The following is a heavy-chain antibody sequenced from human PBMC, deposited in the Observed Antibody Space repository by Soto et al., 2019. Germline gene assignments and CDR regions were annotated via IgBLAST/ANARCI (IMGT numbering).Heavy chain of an antibody. CDR2: ISYDGSNK. CDR1: GFTFSSYA. CDR3: ARDHYDILTGLYYYGMDV. J-gene: IGHJ6*02. V-gene: IGHV3-30-3*01. Sequence: GGSLRLSCAASGFTFSSYAMHWVRQAPGKGLEWVAVISYDGSNKYYADSVKGRFTISRDNSKNTLYLQMNSLRAEDTAVYYCARDHYDILTGLYYYGMDVWGQGTTVTVSS. D-gene: IGHD3-9*01.